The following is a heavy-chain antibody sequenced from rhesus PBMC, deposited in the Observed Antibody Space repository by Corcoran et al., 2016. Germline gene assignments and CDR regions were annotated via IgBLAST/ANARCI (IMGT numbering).Heavy chain of an antibody. CDR1: GGSISGYYL. J-gene: IGHJ4*01. D-gene: IGHD1-1*01. V-gene: IGHV4S7*01. CDR2: IYGCSGSN. Sequence: QVQLQESCPGVVKPSETLSLTCAVSGGSISGYYLWRWLRQPPGQGLEWIGYIYGCSGSNRYNHSLKSRVIISIDTSKNQFSLKLSSVTAADTAVYYCARGGDSWYYFEYWGQGVLVTVSS. CDR3: ARGGDSWYYFEY.